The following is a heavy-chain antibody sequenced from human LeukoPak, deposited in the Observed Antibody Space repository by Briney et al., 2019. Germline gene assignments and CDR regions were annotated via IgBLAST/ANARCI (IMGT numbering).Heavy chain of an antibody. CDR1: GFTFSDNY. Sequence: GGSLRLSCAASGFTFSDNYMSWIRQAPGKGLEWVSYISSSSSTIYYADSVKGRFTISRDNAKNSLYLQMNSLRAEDTAVYYCARDRPYSGSYYDVDYWGQGTLVTVSS. CDR2: ISSSSSTI. V-gene: IGHV3-11*04. J-gene: IGHJ4*02. D-gene: IGHD1-26*01. CDR3: ARDRPYSGSYYDVDY.